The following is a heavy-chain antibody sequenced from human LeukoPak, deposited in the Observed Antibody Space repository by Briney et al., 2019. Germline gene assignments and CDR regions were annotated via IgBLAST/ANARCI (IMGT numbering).Heavy chain of an antibody. CDR1: GVTFSGYW. CDR2: IKPDGSDK. CDR3: ARAMT. V-gene: IGHV3-7*01. Sequence: GGSLRLSCAASGVTFSGYWISWVRQAPGKGLEWVANIKPDGSDKAYVDSVKRRFTLSRDNTNNSLYLQMSSLRAEDTAVYYCARAMTWGQGTLVSVSS. J-gene: IGHJ5*02.